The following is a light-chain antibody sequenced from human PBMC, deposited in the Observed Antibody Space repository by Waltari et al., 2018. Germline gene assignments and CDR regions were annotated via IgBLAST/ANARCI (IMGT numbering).Light chain of an antibody. CDR1: QRVLNSSNNKNY. CDR3: QHYYSSPLT. CDR2: WAS. Sequence: DIVMTQSPDSLAVSLGERATINCKSSQRVLNSSNNKNYLAWYQQKPGQPPKLLIYWASTRESGVPDRFSGSGSGTYFTLTISSLQAEDVAVYYCQHYYSSPLTFGGGTKVEIK. J-gene: IGKJ4*01. V-gene: IGKV4-1*01.